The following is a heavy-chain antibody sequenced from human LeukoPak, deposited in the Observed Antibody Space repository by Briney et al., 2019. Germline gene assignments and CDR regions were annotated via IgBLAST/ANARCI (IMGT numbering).Heavy chain of an antibody. Sequence: GASVKVSCKASGYTFTSYGISWVRQAPGQGLEWMGWIIPIFGTANYAQKFQGRVTITADESTSTAYMELSSLRSEDTAVYYCARMGVPAAILLGGANYYYYMDVWGKGTTVTVSS. CDR3: ARMGVPAAILLGGANYYYYMDV. D-gene: IGHD2-2*02. V-gene: IGHV1-69*13. CDR1: GYTFTSYG. CDR2: IIPIFGTA. J-gene: IGHJ6*03.